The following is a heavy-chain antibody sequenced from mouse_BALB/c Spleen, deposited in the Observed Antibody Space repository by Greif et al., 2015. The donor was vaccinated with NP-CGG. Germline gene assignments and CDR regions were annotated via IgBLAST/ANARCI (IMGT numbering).Heavy chain of an antibody. CDR3: ASYYGYSFAY. CDR1: GFSLTSYG. V-gene: IGHV2-2*02. Sequence: QVQLQQSGPGLVQPSQSLSITCTVSGFSLTSYGVHWVRQSPGKGLEWLGVIWSGGSTDYNAALISRLSISKDNSKSXVFFKMNSLQANDTAIYYCASYYGYSFAYWGQGTLVTVPA. D-gene: IGHD1-2*01. CDR2: IWSGGST. J-gene: IGHJ3*01.